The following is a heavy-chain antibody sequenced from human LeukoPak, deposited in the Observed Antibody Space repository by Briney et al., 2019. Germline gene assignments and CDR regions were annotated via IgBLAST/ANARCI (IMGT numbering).Heavy chain of an antibody. D-gene: IGHD3-9*01. CDR1: GDSISSGTYS. CDR2: IFQSGST. CDR3: ATGRSIRYFDY. V-gene: IGHV4-30-2*01. Sequence: SETLSLTCAVSGDSISSGTYSWNWLRQPPGKGPEWIGYIFQSGSTNYNPSLNSRVTISVDTSKSQFSLKLSSATAADTAVYYCATGRSIRYFDYWGQGTLLTVSS. J-gene: IGHJ4*02.